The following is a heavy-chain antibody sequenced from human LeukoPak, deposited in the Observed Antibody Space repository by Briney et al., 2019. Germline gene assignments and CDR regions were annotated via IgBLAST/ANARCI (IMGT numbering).Heavy chain of an antibody. D-gene: IGHD2-8*01. CDR1: GFTFDDYA. CDR3: ARPPVSPYYYYYMDV. V-gene: IGHV3-9*01. CDR2: ISWNSGSI. Sequence: GGSLRLSCAASGFTFDDYAMHWVRQAPGKGLEWVSGISWNSGSIGYADSVKGRFTISRDNAKNSLYLQMNSLRAEDTAVYYCARPPVSPYYYYYMDVWGKGTTVTVSS. J-gene: IGHJ6*03.